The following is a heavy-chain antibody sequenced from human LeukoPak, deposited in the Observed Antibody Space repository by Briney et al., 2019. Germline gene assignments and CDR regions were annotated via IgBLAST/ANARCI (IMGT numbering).Heavy chain of an antibody. Sequence: GGSLRLSCATSQFNFNKFGMTWVRQAPGKGLEWVSSISGNGGSTQYADSVQGRFAISRDNSKNTLYLQMNSLRAEDTAVYYCASPYCSSTSCHDAFDIWGQGTMVTVSS. CDR1: QFNFNKFG. D-gene: IGHD2-2*01. CDR2: ISGNGGST. V-gene: IGHV3-23*01. CDR3: ASPYCSSTSCHDAFDI. J-gene: IGHJ3*02.